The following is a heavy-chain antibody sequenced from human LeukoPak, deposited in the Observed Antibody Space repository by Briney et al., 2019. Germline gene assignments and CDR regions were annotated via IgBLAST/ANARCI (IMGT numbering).Heavy chain of an antibody. Sequence: ASVKVSCKASGYTFTSYGISWVRQAPGQGLEWMGWISAYNGNTNYAQKLQGRVTMTTDTSTNTAYMELRSLRSDDTAVYYCARDLDRIVPTTADYWGQGTLVTVSS. D-gene: IGHD5-12*01. V-gene: IGHV1-18*01. CDR1: GYTFTSYG. CDR3: ARDLDRIVPTTADY. J-gene: IGHJ4*02. CDR2: ISAYNGNT.